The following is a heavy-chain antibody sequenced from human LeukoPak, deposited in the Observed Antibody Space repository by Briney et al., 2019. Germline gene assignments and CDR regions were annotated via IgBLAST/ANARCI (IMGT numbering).Heavy chain of an antibody. CDR3: ARGINYCSSTSCLDY. CDR2: INPNSGGT. Sequence: ASVKVSCKASGYTFTGYYMHWVRQAPGQGLEWMGWINPNSGGTNYAQKFQTRVTMTRDTSISTAYMELSRLRSDDTAVYYCARGINYCSSTSCLDYWGQGTLVTVSS. D-gene: IGHD2-2*01. J-gene: IGHJ4*02. V-gene: IGHV1-2*02. CDR1: GYTFTGYY.